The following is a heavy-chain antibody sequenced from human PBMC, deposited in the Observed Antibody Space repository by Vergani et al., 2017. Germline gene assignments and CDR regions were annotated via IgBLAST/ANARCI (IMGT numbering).Heavy chain of an antibody. J-gene: IGHJ6*02. V-gene: IGHV4-34*01. CDR1: GGSFSGYY. D-gene: IGHD2-2*01. CDR2: INHSGST. CDR3: ARGRYCSSTNCPSLLGDYGMDV. Sequence: QVQLQQWGAGLLKPSETLSLTCAVYGGSFSGYYWTWIRQPPVKGLEWIGEINHSGSTNYNPSLKSRVTISVDMSKNQFSLRVSSVTAADTALYYCARGRYCSSTNCPSLLGDYGMDVWSQGTTVTVS.